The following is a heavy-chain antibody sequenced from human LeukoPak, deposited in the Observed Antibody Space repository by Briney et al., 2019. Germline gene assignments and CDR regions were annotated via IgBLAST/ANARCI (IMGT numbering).Heavy chain of an antibody. CDR3: ARVAPNSSGWIDY. CDR2: IYYSGST. D-gene: IGHD6-19*01. J-gene: IGHJ4*02. Sequence: SETLSLTCTVSGGSISSYYWSWIRQPPGKGLEWIGYIYYSGSTNYNPSLKSRVTISVDTSKNQFSLKLSSVTAADTAVYYCARVAPNSSGWIDYWGQGTLVTVSS. V-gene: IGHV4-59*01. CDR1: GGSISSYY.